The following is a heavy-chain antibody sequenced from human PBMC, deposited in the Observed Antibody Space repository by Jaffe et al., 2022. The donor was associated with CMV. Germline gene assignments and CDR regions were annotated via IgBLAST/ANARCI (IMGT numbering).Heavy chain of an antibody. V-gene: IGHV1-69*01. J-gene: IGHJ5*02. CDR3: ARDRRDIVVVPAATNWFDP. Sequence: QVQLVQSGAEVKKPGSSVKVSCKASGGTFSSYAISWVRQAPGQGLEWMGGIIPIFGTANYAQKFQGRVTITADESTSTAYMELSSLRSEDTAVYYCARDRRDIVVVPAATNWFDPWGQGTLVTVSS. D-gene: IGHD2-2*01. CDR1: GGTFSSYA. CDR2: IIPIFGTA.